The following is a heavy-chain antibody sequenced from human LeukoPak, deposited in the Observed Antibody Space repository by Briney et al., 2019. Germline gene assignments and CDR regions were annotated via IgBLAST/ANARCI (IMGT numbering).Heavy chain of an antibody. J-gene: IGHJ4*02. CDR2: ISSSGTTI. Sequence: GGSLRLSCAASGFTFSSYAMNWVRQAPGQGLEWVSYISSSGTTISYAQSVKGRFTITRDNAQNSLTLHMNTLRADDTAVYYCAKDGGTHFDHWGQGTLVTVSS. V-gene: IGHV3-48*01. D-gene: IGHD1-26*01. CDR3: AKDGGTHFDH. CDR1: GFTFSSYA.